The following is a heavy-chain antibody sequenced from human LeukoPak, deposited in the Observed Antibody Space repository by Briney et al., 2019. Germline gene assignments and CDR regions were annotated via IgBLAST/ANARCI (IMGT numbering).Heavy chain of an antibody. Sequence: SETLSLTCAVYGGSFSGYYWSWIRQPPGKGLEWIGEINHSGSTNYNPSLKSRVTISVDTSKNQFSLKLSSVTAADTAVYYCARARRAPRYFQHWGQGTLVTVSS. J-gene: IGHJ1*01. CDR3: ARARRAPRYFQH. CDR2: INHSGST. V-gene: IGHV4-34*01. CDR1: GGSFSGYY.